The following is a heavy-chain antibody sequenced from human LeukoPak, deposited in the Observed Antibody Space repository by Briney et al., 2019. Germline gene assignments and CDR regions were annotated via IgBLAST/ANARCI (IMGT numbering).Heavy chain of an antibody. Sequence: GGSLRLSCAASGFTFSSYAMSWVRQAPGKGLEWVSAISGSGGSTYYADSVKGRFTISRDNSKNTLYLQMNSPRAEDTAVHYCARGGYSYGWVDYWGQGTLVTVSS. CDR3: ARGGYSYGWVDY. V-gene: IGHV3-23*01. J-gene: IGHJ4*02. D-gene: IGHD5-18*01. CDR1: GFTFSSYA. CDR2: ISGSGGST.